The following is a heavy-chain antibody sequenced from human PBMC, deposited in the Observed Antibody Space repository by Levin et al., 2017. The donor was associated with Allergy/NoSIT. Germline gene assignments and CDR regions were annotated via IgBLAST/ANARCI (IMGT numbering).Heavy chain of an antibody. CDR1: GGSISSYY. CDR2: IYYSGST. J-gene: IGHJ4*02. Sequence: SETLSLTCTVSGGSISSYYWSWIRQPPGKGLEWIGYIYYSGSTNYNPSLKSRVTISVDTSKNQFSLKLSSVTAADTAVYYCASTLTTGLVDYWGQGTLVTVSS. V-gene: IGHV4-59*01. CDR3: ASTLTTGLVDY. D-gene: IGHD4-17*01.